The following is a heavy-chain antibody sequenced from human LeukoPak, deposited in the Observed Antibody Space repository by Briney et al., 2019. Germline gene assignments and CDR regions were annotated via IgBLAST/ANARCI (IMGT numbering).Heavy chain of an antibody. CDR3: ARDTSSSSYNWFDP. V-gene: IGHV4-4*07. CDR1: GGSISSYY. D-gene: IGHD6-6*01. Sequence: SETLSLTCTVPGGSISSYYWSWIRQPAGKGLEWIGRIYTSGSTNYNPSLKSRVTMSVDTSKNQFSLKLSSVTAADTAVYYCARDTSSSSYNWFDPWGQGTLVTVSS. CDR2: IYTSGST. J-gene: IGHJ5*02.